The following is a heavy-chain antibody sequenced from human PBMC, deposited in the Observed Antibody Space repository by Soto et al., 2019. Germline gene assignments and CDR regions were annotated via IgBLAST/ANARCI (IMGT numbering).Heavy chain of an antibody. D-gene: IGHD4-17*01. CDR1: GFTFSDHY. V-gene: IGHV3-11*06. J-gene: IGHJ4*02. Sequence: PGGSLRLSCAASGFTFSDHYMTWIRQPPGKGLEWVSYISSGSTYAYSADSVKGRFTISRDNDKKSLYLQMSSLRAEDTAVYYCVRDYGNYWGQGTLVTVSS. CDR2: ISSGSTYA. CDR3: VRDYGNY.